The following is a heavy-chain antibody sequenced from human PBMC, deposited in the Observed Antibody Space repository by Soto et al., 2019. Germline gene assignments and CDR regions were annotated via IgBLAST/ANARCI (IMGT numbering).Heavy chain of an antibody. D-gene: IGHD4-4*01. CDR2: ISRDGNNK. CDR3: ENGAYTPIRTTAHDSGGLGH. V-gene: IGHV3-30*18. Sequence: QVQLVESGGGVVQPGRSLRLSCETSGFTFRCYDMHWVRQAPGKGLEWVAIISRDGNNKYYGDSVKGRFTISRDNSKNTLNLQMNRLKGEDTAVYYVENGAYTPIRTTAHDSGGLGHWGRGTLVTVSS. CDR1: GFTFRCYD. J-gene: IGHJ4*02.